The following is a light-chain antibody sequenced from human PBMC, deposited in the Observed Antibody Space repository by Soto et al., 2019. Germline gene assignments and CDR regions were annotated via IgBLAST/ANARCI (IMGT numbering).Light chain of an antibody. CDR2: DVS. CDR3: SSYTSSSTWV. J-gene: IGLJ3*02. CDR1: SSDVGGYNY. V-gene: IGLV2-14*01. Sequence: QSALTQPASVSGSPGQSITISCTGTSSDVGGYNYVSWYQQHPGKAPKLMIYDVSNRPSGASNRFSGSKFGNTASLTISGLQAEDEADYYCSSYTSSSTWVFGGGTK.